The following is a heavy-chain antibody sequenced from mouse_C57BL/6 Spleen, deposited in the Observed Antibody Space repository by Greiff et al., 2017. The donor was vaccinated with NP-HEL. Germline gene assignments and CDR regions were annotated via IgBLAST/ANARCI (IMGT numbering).Heavy chain of an antibody. V-gene: IGHV1-55*01. Sequence: QVQLQQSGAELVKPGASVKMSCKASGYTFTSYWITWVKQRPGQGLEWIGDIYPGSGSTNYNEKFKSKATLTVDTSSSTAYMQLSSLTSEDSAVYYCARSMGYGSSSFDYWGQGTTLTVSS. D-gene: IGHD1-1*01. J-gene: IGHJ2*01. CDR1: GYTFTSYW. CDR3: ARSMGYGSSSFDY. CDR2: IYPGSGST.